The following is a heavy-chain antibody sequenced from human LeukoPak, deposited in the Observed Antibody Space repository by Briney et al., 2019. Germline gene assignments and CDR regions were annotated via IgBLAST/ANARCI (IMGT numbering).Heavy chain of an antibody. V-gene: IGHV1-2*06. J-gene: IGHJ4*02. Sequence: GASVKVSCKASGYTFTGYYMHWVRQAPGQGLERMGRINPNSGGTNYAQKFQGRVTMTRDASISTAYMELSRLRSDDTAVYYCARESDDYGCDWGQGTLVTVSS. CDR1: GYTFTGYY. CDR3: ARESDDYGCD. CDR2: INPNSGGT. D-gene: IGHD4-17*01.